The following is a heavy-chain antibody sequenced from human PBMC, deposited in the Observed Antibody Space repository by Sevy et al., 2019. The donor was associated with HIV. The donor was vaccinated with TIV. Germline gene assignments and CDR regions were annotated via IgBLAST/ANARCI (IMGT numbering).Heavy chain of an antibody. V-gene: IGHV3-23*01. CDR1: GFAFYDYS. D-gene: IGHD2-8*01. CDR3: AREGCTRPHDY. J-gene: IGHJ4*02. CDR2: LSFGCGKI. Sequence: GGSLRLSCAAAGFAFYDYSMSWIRQAPGKGLGGVATLSFGCGKINYADSVKGRFTISRDNSKNSFYLQMDNLRVEDTALYYCAREGCTRPHDYWGQGTRVTVSS.